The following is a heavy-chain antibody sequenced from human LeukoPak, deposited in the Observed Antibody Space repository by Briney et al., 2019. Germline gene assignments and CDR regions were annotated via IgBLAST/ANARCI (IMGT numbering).Heavy chain of an antibody. CDR1: GFTFSSYS. CDR2: ISSSSSYI. V-gene: IGHV3-21*04. D-gene: IGHD3-10*01. CDR3: ARGLKGNYYSGSGTYRWFAP. Sequence: PGGSLRLSCAASGFTFSSYSMNWVRQAPGKGLEWVSSISSSSSYIYYADSVKGRFTISRDNAKNSLYLQMNSLRAEDTAVYYCARGLKGNYYSGSGTYRWFAPWGQGTLVTVSS. J-gene: IGHJ5*02.